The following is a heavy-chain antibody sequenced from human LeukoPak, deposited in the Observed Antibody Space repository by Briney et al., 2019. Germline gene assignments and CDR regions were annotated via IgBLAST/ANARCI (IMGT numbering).Heavy chain of an antibody. J-gene: IGHJ5*02. V-gene: IGHV1-2*02. D-gene: IGHD3-22*01. CDR3: ARAIYDSSGGYNWFDP. CDR2: INPNSGGT. CDR1: GYTFTGYY. Sequence: ASVKVSCKASGYTFTGYYMHWVRQAPGQGLEWMGWINPNSGGTNYAQKFQGRVTMTRDTSINTAYMELSRLRSDDTAVYYCARAIYDSSGGYNWFDPWGQGTLVTVSS.